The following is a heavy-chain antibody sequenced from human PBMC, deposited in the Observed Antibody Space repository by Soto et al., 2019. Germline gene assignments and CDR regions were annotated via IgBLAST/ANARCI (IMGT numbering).Heavy chain of an antibody. V-gene: IGHV1-46*03. Sequence: VASVKVSCKASGYTFTSYYMHWVRQAPGQGLEWMGIINPSGGSTSYAQKFQGRVTMTRDTSTSTVYMELSSLRSEDTAVYYCARDPTSSYSGYDLSYYYYYYMDVWGKGTTVTVSS. CDR1: GYTFTSYY. CDR2: INPSGGST. J-gene: IGHJ6*03. CDR3: ARDPTSSYSGYDLSYYYYYYMDV. D-gene: IGHD5-12*01.